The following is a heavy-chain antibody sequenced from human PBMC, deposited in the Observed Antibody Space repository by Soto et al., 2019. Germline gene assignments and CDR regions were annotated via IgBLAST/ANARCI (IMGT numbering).Heavy chain of an antibody. CDR3: ARDKWELAYGMDV. D-gene: IGHD1-26*01. CDR1: GGTFSSYS. V-gene: IGHV1-69*04. CDR2: IIPILGIA. Sequence: SVKVSCKASGGTFSSYSISCVRHAPGQGLEWMGRIIPILGIANYAQKFQGRVTITADKSTSTAYMELSSLRSEDTAVYYCARDKWELAYGMDVWGQGTTVTVSS. J-gene: IGHJ6*02.